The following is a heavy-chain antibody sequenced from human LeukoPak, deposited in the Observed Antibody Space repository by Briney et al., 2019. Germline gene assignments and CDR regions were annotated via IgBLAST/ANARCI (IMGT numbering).Heavy chain of an antibody. D-gene: IGHD3-3*01. V-gene: IGHV3-30-3*01. CDR3: ARDRRPQYSNYDFWSGSNSPDYFDY. Sequence: GGSLRLSCAASGFTFSSYAMHWVRQAPGKGLEWVAVISYDGSNKYYADSVKGRFTISRDNSKNTLYLQMNSLRAEDTAVYYCARDRRPQYSNYDFWSGSNSPDYFDYWGQGTLVTVSS. CDR2: ISYDGSNK. CDR1: GFTFSSYA. J-gene: IGHJ4*02.